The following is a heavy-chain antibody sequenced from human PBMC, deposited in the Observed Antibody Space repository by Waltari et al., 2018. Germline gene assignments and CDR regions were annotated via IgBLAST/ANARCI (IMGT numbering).Heavy chain of an antibody. Sequence: EVQLVESGGGLVKPGGSLRLSCAASGFTFSSYSMNWVRQAPGQGLEWVSSISSSSSYIYYADSVKGRFTISRENAKNSLYLQMNSLRAEDTAVYYCARDAARYYYDSSGYRSYYYYYGMDVWGQGTTVTVSS. CDR2: ISSSSSYI. CDR1: GFTFSSYS. V-gene: IGHV3-21*01. J-gene: IGHJ6*02. D-gene: IGHD3-22*01. CDR3: ARDAARYYYDSSGYRSYYYYYGMDV.